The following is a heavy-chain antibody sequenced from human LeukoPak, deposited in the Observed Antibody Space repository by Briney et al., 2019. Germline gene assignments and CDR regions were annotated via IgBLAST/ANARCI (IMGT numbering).Heavy chain of an antibody. CDR1: GFTFSSTW. CDR2: IESDGRRT. Sequence: GGSLRLSCAASGFTFSSTWMHWVRQVPGKELVWVARIESDGRRTTYADSVKGRLTISRDNAKNTLYLQMNSLRAEDTAVYYCARDLNYYFDYWGQGTLVPVSS. CDR3: ARDLNYYFDY. J-gene: IGHJ4*02. V-gene: IGHV3-74*03.